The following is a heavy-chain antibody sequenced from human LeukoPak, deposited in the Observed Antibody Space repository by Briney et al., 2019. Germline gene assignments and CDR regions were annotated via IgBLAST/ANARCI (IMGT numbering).Heavy chain of an antibody. CDR3: AKVRKSIWYLEFDY. D-gene: IGHD6-13*01. V-gene: IGHV3-53*01. J-gene: IGHJ4*02. Sequence: GGSLRLSCEASGFTVSNTYMSWVRQAPGMGLEWVSIIYSDGGRHYGDSVKGRFTMSRDNSKNTLFLQMNSLRAEDTAVYYCAKVRKSIWYLEFDYWGQGTLVTVSS. CDR1: GFTVSNTY. CDR2: IYSDGGR.